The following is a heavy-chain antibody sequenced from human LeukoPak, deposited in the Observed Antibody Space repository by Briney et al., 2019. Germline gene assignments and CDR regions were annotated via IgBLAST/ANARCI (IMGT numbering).Heavy chain of an antibody. V-gene: IGHV3-9*01. D-gene: IGHD6-13*01. CDR2: ISWNSGSI. Sequence: GGSLRLSCAASGFTFDDYAMHWVRHAPGKGLEWVSGISWNSGSIGYADSVKGRFTISRDNAKNSLYLQMNSLRAEDTALYYCAKDIGPAGYSSSWYEGYGMDVWGQGATVTVSS. J-gene: IGHJ6*02. CDR3: AKDIGPAGYSSSWYEGYGMDV. CDR1: GFTFDDYA.